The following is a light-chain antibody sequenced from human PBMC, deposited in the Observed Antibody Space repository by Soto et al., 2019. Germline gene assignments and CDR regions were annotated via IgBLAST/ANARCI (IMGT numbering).Light chain of an antibody. CDR1: SGSIASNY. CDR2: EDS. Sequence: NFMLTQPHSVSESPGKAVTISCTRSSGSIASNYVQWYQQRPGSAPTTVIYEDSQRPSGVPDRFSGSIDISSNSASLTISGLKTEHEADYYCQSYDRSDPVLGGGTQLTVL. V-gene: IGLV6-57*04. CDR3: QSYDRSDPV. J-gene: IGLJ7*01.